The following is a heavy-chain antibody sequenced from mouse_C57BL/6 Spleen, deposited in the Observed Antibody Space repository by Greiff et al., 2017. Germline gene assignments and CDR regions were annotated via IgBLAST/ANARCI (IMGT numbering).Heavy chain of an antibody. V-gene: IGHV1-69*01. D-gene: IGHD1-1*01. J-gene: IGHJ2*01. CDR1: GYTFTSYW. CDR2: IDPSDSYT. CDR3: ARESSDYFDY. Sequence: VQLQQSGAELVMPGASVKLSCKASGYTFTSYWMHWVKQRPGQGLEWIGEIDPSDSYTNYNQKFKGKSTLTVDKSSSTANMQLSSLTSEDAAVYYCARESSDYFDYWGQGTTLTVSS.